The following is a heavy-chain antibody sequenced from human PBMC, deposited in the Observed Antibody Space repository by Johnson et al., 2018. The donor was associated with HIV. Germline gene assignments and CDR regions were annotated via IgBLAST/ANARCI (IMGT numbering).Heavy chain of an antibody. D-gene: IGHD3-3*01. V-gene: IGHV3-7*02. CDR3: ANTIFGVAWHAFDI. J-gene: IGHJ3*02. CDR2: IKQDGSEK. CDR1: GFTFSSYW. Sequence: VQLVESGGGLVQPGGSLRLSCAASGFTFSSYWMSWVRQAPGKGLEWVANIKQDGSEKYYLDSVKGRFTISRDNAKNSLYLQMNSLRAEDTAVYYCANTIFGVAWHAFDIWGQGTMVIVSS.